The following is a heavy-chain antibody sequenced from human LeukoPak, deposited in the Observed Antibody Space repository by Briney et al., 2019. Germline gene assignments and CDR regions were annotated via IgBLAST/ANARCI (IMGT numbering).Heavy chain of an antibody. D-gene: IGHD3-16*02. V-gene: IGHV3-7*01. CDR3: ARSDYVWGSYRHSPGLDV. Sequence: PGGSLRLSCAASGFTFSFYWMTWVRQAPGKGLGWVANIKYDGSETDYEDSLKGRFTISRDNAKNSLYLQMNNLRAEDTAVYYCARSDYVWGSYRHSPGLDVWGHGTMVTVSS. J-gene: IGHJ3*01. CDR1: GFTFSFYW. CDR2: IKYDGSET.